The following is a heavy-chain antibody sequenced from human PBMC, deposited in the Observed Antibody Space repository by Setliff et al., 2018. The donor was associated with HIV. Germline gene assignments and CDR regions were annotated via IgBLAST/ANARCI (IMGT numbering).Heavy chain of an antibody. Sequence: PGGSLRLSCAGSGNRFSDYYMSWIRQAPGKGLEWVSVKGRFTISRDNAKKSLYLQMNSLRGEDTAVYYCARGLERTNTLFGVVSIWLDPWGQGTLVTVSS. D-gene: IGHD3-3*01. V-gene: IGHV3-11*05. CDR3: ARGLERTNTLFGVVSIWLDP. J-gene: IGHJ5*02. CDR1: GNRFSDYY.